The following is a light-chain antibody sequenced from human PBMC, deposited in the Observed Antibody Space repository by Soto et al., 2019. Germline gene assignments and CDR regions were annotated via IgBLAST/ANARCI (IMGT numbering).Light chain of an antibody. CDR1: QNINNY. Sequence: DVQVTQSPSSLSASVGDRVTITCRASQNINNYLNWYQQKPGKAPKLLISVESNLQSGVPSRFSGRGSGTEFTPTISSLQPEDFATYYCQQSYTTPLTFGGGTKVDIK. CDR3: QQSYTTPLT. V-gene: IGKV1-39*01. J-gene: IGKJ4*01. CDR2: VES.